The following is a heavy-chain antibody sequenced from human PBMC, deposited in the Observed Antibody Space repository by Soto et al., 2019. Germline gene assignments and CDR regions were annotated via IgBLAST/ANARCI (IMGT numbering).Heavy chain of an antibody. V-gene: IGHV1-69*01. CDR3: ARDRAFTILDY. Sequence: GGSVKGSRKASGGPFSSYAISWVRKGPGQGLEWMVGIIPIFGTANYAQKFQGRVTITADESTSTAYMELSSLSSEDTAVYYCARDRAFTILDYWGQGTLVTVSS. CDR2: IIPIFGTA. CDR1: GGPFSSYA. D-gene: IGHD3-3*01. J-gene: IGHJ4*02.